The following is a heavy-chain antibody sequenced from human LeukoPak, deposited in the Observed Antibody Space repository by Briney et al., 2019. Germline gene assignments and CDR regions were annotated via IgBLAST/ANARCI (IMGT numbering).Heavy chain of an antibody. CDR1: GFTFSSYA. D-gene: IGHD2-2*02. CDR2: ISGSGGST. V-gene: IGHV3-23*01. Sequence: GGSLRLSCAASGFTFSSYAMSWVRQAPGKGLEWVSAISGSGGSTYYADSVKGRFTISRDNSKNTLYLQMNSLRAEDTAVYYCARVADLSLPAAILFDYWGQGTLVTVSS. CDR3: ARVADLSLPAAILFDY. J-gene: IGHJ4*02.